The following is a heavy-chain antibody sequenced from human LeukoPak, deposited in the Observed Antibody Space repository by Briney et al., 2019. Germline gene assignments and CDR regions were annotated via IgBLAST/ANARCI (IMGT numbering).Heavy chain of an antibody. J-gene: IGHJ3*02. D-gene: IGHD2-2*01. CDR1: GFTSSSYW. Sequence: GGSLSLSCAASGFTSSSYWMSWVRQAPGKGLEWVANIKQDGSEKYYVDSVKGRFTISRDNAKNSLYLQMNSLRAEDTAVYYCARDLTVVVPAANAFDIWGQGTMVTVSS. CDR3: ARDLTVVVPAANAFDI. V-gene: IGHV3-7*01. CDR2: IKQDGSEK.